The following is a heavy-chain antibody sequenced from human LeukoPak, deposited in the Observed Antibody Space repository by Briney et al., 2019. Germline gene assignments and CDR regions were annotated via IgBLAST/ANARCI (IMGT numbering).Heavy chain of an antibody. J-gene: IGHJ2*01. CDR1: GFTFSSYA. Sequence: GGSLRLSCTASGFTFSSYAMTWVRQAPGKGLEWVSAISGSGAYTYHEDSVKGRFTISRDNSKNTLYLQMNSLRAEDTAVYYCAKVLDSSRYWYFDLWGRGTLVTVSS. CDR3: AKVLDSSRYWYFDL. D-gene: IGHD6-6*01. CDR2: ISGSGAYT. V-gene: IGHV3-23*01.